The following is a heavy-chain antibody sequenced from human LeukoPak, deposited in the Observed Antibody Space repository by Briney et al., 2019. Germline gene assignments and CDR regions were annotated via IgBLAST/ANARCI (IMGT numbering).Heavy chain of an antibody. Sequence: GASVKISCKVSGYTCTDYYMHWVQQAPGKGLGWMGLVDPEDGETIYEEKFQGRVTITADTSTDTAYRELSSLRSEDTAVYYCATGEATGRTKGDLFDPWGQGTLVTVSS. V-gene: IGHV1-69-2*01. J-gene: IGHJ5*02. CDR2: VDPEDGET. CDR3: ATGEATGRTKGDLFDP. D-gene: IGHD1-1*01. CDR1: GYTCTDYY.